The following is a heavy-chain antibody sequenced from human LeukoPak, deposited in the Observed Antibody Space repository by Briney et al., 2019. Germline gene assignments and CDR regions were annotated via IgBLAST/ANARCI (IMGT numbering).Heavy chain of an antibody. J-gene: IGHJ4*02. CDR1: GFTFSSYW. D-gene: IGHD3-22*01. CDR3: AKAPGNYDSSGYYYY. Sequence: GGSLRLSCAASGFTFSSYWMSWVRQAPGKGLEWVANIKQDGSEKYYVDSVKGRFTISRDNAKNSLYLQMNSLRAEDTAVYYCAKAPGNYDSSGYYYYWGQGTLVTVSS. V-gene: IGHV3-7*01. CDR2: IKQDGSEK.